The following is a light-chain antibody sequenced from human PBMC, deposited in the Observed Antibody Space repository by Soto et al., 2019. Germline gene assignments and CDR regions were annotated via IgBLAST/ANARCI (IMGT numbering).Light chain of an antibody. CDR1: QSVSSS. CDR3: QQRYNWPLT. Sequence: EIVLTQSPATLSLSPGERATLSCRASQSVSSSLAWYQQKPGRAPRLLISDASNRATGIPVRFSGSGSGTDFTLTISSLEPEDFAVYYCQQRYNWPLTFGGGSKVDIK. J-gene: IGKJ4*01. V-gene: IGKV3-11*01. CDR2: DAS.